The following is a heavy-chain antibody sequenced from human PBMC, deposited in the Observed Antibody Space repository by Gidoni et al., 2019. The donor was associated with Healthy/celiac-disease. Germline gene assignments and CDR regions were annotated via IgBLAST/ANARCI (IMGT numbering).Heavy chain of an antibody. CDR3: ARVGVGANDY. V-gene: IGHV3-21*01. J-gene: IGHJ4*02. D-gene: IGHD1-26*01. CDR2: ISSSSSYI. Sequence: EVQLVESGGGLVKPGGSLRLSCAASGFTFSSYSMNWVSQAPGKGLEWVSSISSSSSYIYYADSVKGRFTISRDNAKNSLYLKMNSLRAEDTAVYYCARVGVGANDYWGQGTLVTVSS. CDR1: GFTFSSYS.